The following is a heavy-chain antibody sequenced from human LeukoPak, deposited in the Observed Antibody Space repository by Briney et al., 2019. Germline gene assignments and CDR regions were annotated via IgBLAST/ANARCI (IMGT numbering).Heavy chain of an antibody. J-gene: IGHJ5*02. CDR2: IYYSGST. D-gene: IGHD6-6*01. CDR3: ARYSGSVVAGWFDP. V-gene: IGHV4-31*03. Sequence: PSETLFLTCTVSGGSISSGGYQWSWIRQHPGKGLEWIGYIYYSGSTDYNPSLKSRVSMSVDTSKNQLSLKLNSVTVADTAVYYCARYSGSVVAGWFDPWGQGTLVTVSS. CDR1: GGSISSGGYQ.